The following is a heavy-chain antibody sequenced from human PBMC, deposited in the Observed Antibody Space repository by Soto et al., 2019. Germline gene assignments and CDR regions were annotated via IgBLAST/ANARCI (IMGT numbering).Heavy chain of an antibody. D-gene: IGHD5-18*01. J-gene: IGHJ6*02. V-gene: IGHV3-33*01. Sequence: QVQLVESGGGVVQPGRSLRLSCAASGFTFSSYGMHWVRQAPGKGLEWVAVIWYDGSNKYYADSVKGRFTISRDNSKNTLYLQMNSLRAEDTAVYYCARDEGGYSYGYVPPDYYYGMDVWGQGTTVTVSS. CDR1: GFTFSSYG. CDR3: ARDEGGYSYGYVPPDYYYGMDV. CDR2: IWYDGSNK.